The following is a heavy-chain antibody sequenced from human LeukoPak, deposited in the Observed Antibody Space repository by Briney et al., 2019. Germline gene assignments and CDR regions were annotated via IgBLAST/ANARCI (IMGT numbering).Heavy chain of an antibody. J-gene: IGHJ6*02. Sequence: ASVKVSCKASGYTFTSYYMHWVRQAPGQGLEWMGIINPSGGSTSYAQKFQGRVTMTRDTSTSTVYMELSSLRSEDTAVYYCARDELRYFDWLLYRVMDVWGQGTTVTVSS. D-gene: IGHD3-9*01. CDR3: ARDELRYFDWLLYRVMDV. CDR2: INPSGGST. V-gene: IGHV1-46*01. CDR1: GYTFTSYY.